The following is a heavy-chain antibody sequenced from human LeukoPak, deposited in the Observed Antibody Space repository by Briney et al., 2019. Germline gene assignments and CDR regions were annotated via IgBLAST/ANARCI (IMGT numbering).Heavy chain of an antibody. CDR3: ARGFCSGGSCYSGWFDP. J-gene: IGHJ5*02. CDR1: GFTFSTYG. D-gene: IGHD2-15*01. CDR2: FCSSGNT. Sequence: GRSLRLSCAASGFTFSTYGMSWVRQAPGKGLEWVSTFCSSGNTYYADSVKGRFTISRDNSKNTLYLQMNSLRAEDTAVYYCARGFCSGGSCYSGWFDPWGQGTLVTVSS. V-gene: IGHV3-23*05.